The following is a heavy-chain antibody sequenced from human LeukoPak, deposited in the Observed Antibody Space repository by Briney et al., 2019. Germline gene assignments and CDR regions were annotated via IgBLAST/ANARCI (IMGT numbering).Heavy chain of an antibody. D-gene: IGHD6-13*01. V-gene: IGHV1-2*02. CDR1: GYTFTGYY. J-gene: IGHJ4*02. Sequence: SVHVSCKPSGYTFTGYYMHWVRQAAGQGLEWMGWINPNSGVTNYAQKFQGRVTMTRDTSISTVYMELSRLRSDDTAVYYCARQGALVKGIDYWGQGTLVTVSS. CDR2: INPNSGVT. CDR3: ARQGALVKGIDY.